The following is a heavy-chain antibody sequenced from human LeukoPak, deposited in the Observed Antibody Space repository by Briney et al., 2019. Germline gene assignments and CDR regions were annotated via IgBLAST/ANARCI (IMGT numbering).Heavy chain of an antibody. CDR1: GYTFTGYY. Sequence: ASVKVSCKASGYTFTGYYMHWVRQAPGQGLEWMGWINPNSGGTNYAQKFQGWVTMTRDTSISTAYMELSRLRSDDTAVYYCAGDPFAVAGTYYDYWGQGTLVTVSS. CDR2: INPNSGGT. V-gene: IGHV1-2*04. D-gene: IGHD6-19*01. J-gene: IGHJ4*02. CDR3: AGDPFAVAGTYYDY.